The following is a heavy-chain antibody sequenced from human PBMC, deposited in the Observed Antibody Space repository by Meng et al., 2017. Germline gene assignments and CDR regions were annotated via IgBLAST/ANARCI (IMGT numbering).Heavy chain of an antibody. CDR3: ARRRGGSSDWFDP. CDR2: INHSGST. V-gene: IGHV4-34*01. J-gene: IGHJ5*02. CDR1: GGSFSGYY. D-gene: IGHD6-6*01. Sequence: QLQLQQWGAGLLQPSETLSLTCAVYGGSFSGYYWSWIRQPPGKGLEWIGEINHSGSTNYNPSLKSRVTISVDTSKNQFSLKLSSVTAADTAVYYCARRRGGSSDWFDPWGQGTLVTVSS.